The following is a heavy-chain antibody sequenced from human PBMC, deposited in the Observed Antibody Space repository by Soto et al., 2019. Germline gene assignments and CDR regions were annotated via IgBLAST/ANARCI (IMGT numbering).Heavy chain of an antibody. V-gene: IGHV2-5*02. CDR1: GFSLSTSGVG. D-gene: IGHD6-6*01. CDR3: ALQIAARTFFDY. CDR2: IYWDDDK. J-gene: IGHJ4*02. Sequence: QITLKESGPTLVKPTQTLTLTCTFSGFSLSTSGVGVGWIRQPPGKALEWLALIYWDDDKRYSPSLKSRLTITKDTSKNQVVLTMTNMDPVDTATYYCALQIAARTFFDYWGQGTLVTVSS.